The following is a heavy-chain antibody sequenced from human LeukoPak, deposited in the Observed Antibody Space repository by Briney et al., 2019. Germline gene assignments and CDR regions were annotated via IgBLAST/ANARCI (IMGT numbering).Heavy chain of an antibody. J-gene: IGHJ4*02. CDR3: ARGDSHSPDY. D-gene: IGHD2-15*01. CDR2: INPNSGGT. Sequence: ASVKVSCKASGYTFTSYGISWVRQAPGQGLEWMGWINPNSGGTNYAQKFQGRVTMTRDTSISTAYMELSRLRSDDTAVYYCARGDSHSPDYWGQGTLVTVSS. V-gene: IGHV1-2*02. CDR1: GYTFTSYG.